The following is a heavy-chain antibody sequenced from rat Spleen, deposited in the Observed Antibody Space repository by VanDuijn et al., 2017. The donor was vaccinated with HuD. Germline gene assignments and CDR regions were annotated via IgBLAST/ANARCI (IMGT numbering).Heavy chain of an antibody. J-gene: IGHJ4*01. V-gene: IGHV5-31*01. CDR2: IANTGGNT. CDR1: GFTFNHYW. Sequence: EVQLVESGGGLVQPGRSLKLSCVASGFTFNHYWMTWIRQAPGKGLEWVASIANTGGNTYYPDSVKGRFTISRDNAKSTLYLQMNSLRSDDADTYYCTTVYTTDYYYYVMDAWGQGASVTVSS. D-gene: IGHD1-6*01. CDR3: TTVYTTDYYYYVMDA.